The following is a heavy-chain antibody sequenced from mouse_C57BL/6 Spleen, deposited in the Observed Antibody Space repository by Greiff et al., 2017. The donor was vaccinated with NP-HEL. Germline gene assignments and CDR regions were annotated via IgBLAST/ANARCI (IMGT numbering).Heavy chain of an antibody. CDR2: INYDGSST. D-gene: IGHD2-3*01. V-gene: IGHV5-16*01. Sequence: EVKLMESEGGLVQPGSSMKLSCTASGFTFSDYYMAWVRQVPEKGLEWVANINYDGSSTYYLDSLKSRFIISRDNAKNILYLQMSSLKSEDTATYYCARDGDGYYAMDYWGQGTSVTVSS. CDR3: ARDGDGYYAMDY. J-gene: IGHJ4*01. CDR1: GFTFSDYY.